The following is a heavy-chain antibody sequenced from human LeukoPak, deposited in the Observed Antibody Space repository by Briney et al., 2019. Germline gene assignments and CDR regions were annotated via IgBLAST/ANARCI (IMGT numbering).Heavy chain of an antibody. CDR1: GGTFSSYA. D-gene: IGHD2-21*02. J-gene: IGHJ6*02. CDR3: ARVTCPGGDCYYYYGLDV. Sequence: ASVKVSCKASGGTFSSYAISWVRQAPGQGLEWMGIISPSGGSTTYAQKFQGRVTMTRDTSTSTVYMELSSLRSDDTAVYYCARVTCPGGDCYYYYGLDVWGQGTTVTVSS. V-gene: IGHV1-46*01. CDR2: ISPSGGST.